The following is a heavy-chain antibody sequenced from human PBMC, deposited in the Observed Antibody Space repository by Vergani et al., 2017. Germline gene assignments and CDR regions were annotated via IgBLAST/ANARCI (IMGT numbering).Heavy chain of an antibody. D-gene: IGHD4-17*01. CDR2: ISYDGSNK. CDR1: GFTFSSYA. V-gene: IGHV3-30-3*01. CDR3: ARGGYGDYQDAFDI. Sequence: VQLVESGGGVVQPGRSLRLSCAASGFTFSSYAMHWVRQAPGKGLEWVAVISYDGSNKYYADSVKGRFTISRDNSKNTLYLQMNSLRAEDTAVYYCARGGYGDYQDAFDIWGQGTMVTVSS. J-gene: IGHJ3*02.